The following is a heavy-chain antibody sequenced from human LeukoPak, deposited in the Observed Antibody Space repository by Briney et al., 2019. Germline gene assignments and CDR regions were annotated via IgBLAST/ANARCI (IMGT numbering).Heavy chain of an antibody. CDR2: IYHSGST. CDR1: GYSITSGYY. CDR3: ARHWGTEALFDI. V-gene: IGHV4-38-2*02. Sequence: PSETLSLTCTVSGYSITSGYYWGWIRQPPGKGLEWIGGIYHSGSTFYNPSLKSRVTISVDTSKNQFSLKLSSVTAADTAVYYCARHWGTEALFDIWGQGTMVTVSS. D-gene: IGHD3-16*01. J-gene: IGHJ3*02.